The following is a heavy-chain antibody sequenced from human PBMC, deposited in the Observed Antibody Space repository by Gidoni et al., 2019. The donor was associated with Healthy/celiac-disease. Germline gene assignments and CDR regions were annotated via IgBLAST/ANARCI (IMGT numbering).Heavy chain of an antibody. V-gene: IGHV3-21*01. D-gene: IGHD6-19*01. CDR1: GFTFSSYS. CDR3: ARRGIAVADYYFDY. Sequence: EVQLVESGGGLVKPGGSLRLSCAASGFTFSSYSMNWVRQAPGKGLEWVSSISSSSSYIYYADSVKGRFTISRDNAKNSLYLQMNSLRAEDTAVYYCARRGIAVADYYFDYWGQGTLVTVSS. J-gene: IGHJ4*02. CDR2: ISSSSSYI.